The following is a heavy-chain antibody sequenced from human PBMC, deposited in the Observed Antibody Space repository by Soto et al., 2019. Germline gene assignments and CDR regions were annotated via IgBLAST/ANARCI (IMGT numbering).Heavy chain of an antibody. J-gene: IGHJ4*02. V-gene: IGHV1-3*01. CDR3: ARYEYQVLTLDY. CDR1: GYTFKNYG. Sequence: QVQLVQSGAEVKKPGASVKVSCKASGYTFKNYGIDWVRQAPGQRLEWMGGINAGNGHTRYSQKFQGRVTITRDTSASKAYMELSILRSADTAVYFCARYEYQVLTLDYWGQGTLVTVSS. CDR2: INAGNGHT. D-gene: IGHD3-16*01.